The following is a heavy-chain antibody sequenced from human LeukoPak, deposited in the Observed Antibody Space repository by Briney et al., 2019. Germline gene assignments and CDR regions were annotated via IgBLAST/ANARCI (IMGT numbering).Heavy chain of an antibody. V-gene: IGHV1-8*03. J-gene: IGHJ6*03. CDR2: MNPNSGNT. CDR3: ARGSPPPSSSWYSSLYYYYYMDV. Sequence: PAASVEVSCKASGYTFTSYDINWVRQAPGQGLEWIGWMNPNSGNTGYAQKFQGRVTITRNTSISTAYMELSSLRSEDTAVYYCARGSPPPSSSWYSSLYYYYYMDVWGKGTTVTVSS. CDR1: GYTFTSYD. D-gene: IGHD6-13*01.